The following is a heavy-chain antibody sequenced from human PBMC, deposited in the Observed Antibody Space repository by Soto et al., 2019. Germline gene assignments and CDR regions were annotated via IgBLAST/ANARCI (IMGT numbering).Heavy chain of an antibody. CDR3: TRHEGGAAADRPLDY. CDR1: GGSIRSSTYY. CDR2: IYYSGST. J-gene: IGHJ4*02. V-gene: IGHV4-39*01. D-gene: IGHD6-13*01. Sequence: QLRLQESGPGLVKSSETLSLTCTVSGGSIRSSTYYWGWIRQPPGKGLEWIGSIYYSGSTHNTPSLKSRVPMSVDTYTNQFSLKLNSVTAADTAVYYCTRHEGGAAADRPLDYWGQGTLVTVSS.